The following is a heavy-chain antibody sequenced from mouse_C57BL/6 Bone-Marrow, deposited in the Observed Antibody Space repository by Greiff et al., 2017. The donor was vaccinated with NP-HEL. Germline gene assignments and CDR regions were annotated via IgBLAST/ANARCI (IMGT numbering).Heavy chain of an antibody. D-gene: IGHD1-1*01. Sequence: QVQLQQPGAELVKPGASVKLSCKASGYTFTSYWMHWVKQRPGQGLEWIGMIHPNSGSTNYNEKFKSKATLTVDKSSSTAYMQLSSLTSEDSAVYYCATLYYGRRVGDYWGQGTTLTVSS. CDR2: IHPNSGST. CDR3: ATLYYGRRVGDY. J-gene: IGHJ2*01. V-gene: IGHV1-64*01. CDR1: GYTFTSYW.